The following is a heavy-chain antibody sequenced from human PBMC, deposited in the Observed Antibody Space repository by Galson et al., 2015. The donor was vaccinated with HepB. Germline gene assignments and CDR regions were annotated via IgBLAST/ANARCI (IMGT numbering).Heavy chain of an antibody. CDR3: TRDARSGQWGPGGMAV. V-gene: IGHV3-7*01. Sequence: SLRLSCAASGFSFSSYWMSWVRQAPGRRLEWVANIKQDGSEKYYVDSVKGRFTISRDNAKTSLYLQMNSLRVEDTAVYYCTRDARSGQWGPGGMAVWGQGTTVTVSS. D-gene: IGHD6-19*01. J-gene: IGHJ6*02. CDR1: GFSFSSYW. CDR2: IKQDGSEK.